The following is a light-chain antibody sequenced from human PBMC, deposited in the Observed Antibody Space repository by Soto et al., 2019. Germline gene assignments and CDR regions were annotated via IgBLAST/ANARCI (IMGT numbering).Light chain of an antibody. CDR3: QSYDSSLSVWV. V-gene: IGLV1-40*01. CDR2: GNS. Sequence: QSVLTQPPSVSGAPGQRVTISCTGSSCNIGAGYDVHWYQQLPGTAPKLLIYGNSNRPSGVPDRFSGSKSGTSASLAITGLQAEDEADYYCQSYDSSLSVWVFGGGTKLTVL. CDR1: SCNIGAGYD. J-gene: IGLJ3*02.